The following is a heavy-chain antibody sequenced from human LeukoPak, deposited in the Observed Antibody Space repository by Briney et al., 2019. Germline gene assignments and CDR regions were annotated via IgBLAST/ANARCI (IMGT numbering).Heavy chain of an antibody. CDR3: ARRDDNSDYWVY. D-gene: IGHD3-22*01. J-gene: IGHJ4*02. Sequence: GESLKISCKGSGYSFTNYWIGWVRQMPGKGLEWMGVIYPGDSDTRYSPSFRGQVTISADKSIDTAYLQWSSLKAADTAIYFCARRDDNSDYWVYWGQGTLVTVST. V-gene: IGHV5-51*01. CDR1: GYSFTNYW. CDR2: IYPGDSDT.